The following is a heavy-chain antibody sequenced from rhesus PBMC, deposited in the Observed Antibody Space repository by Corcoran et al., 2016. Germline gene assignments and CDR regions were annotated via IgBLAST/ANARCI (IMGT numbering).Heavy chain of an antibody. Sequence: QVQLQESGPGLVKPSETLSLICAVSGDSISDNYWSWIRQPPGRGLGWIGEIGGSPGTTDYNPSLKSRFTISRDPSKNQFVLKRSSVTAADTAVYYCARSGVTATVYWGQGVLVTVSS. J-gene: IGHJ4*01. CDR3: ARSGVTATVY. CDR1: GDSISDNY. D-gene: IGHD3-22*01. V-gene: IGHV4-165*02. CDR2: IGGSPGTT.